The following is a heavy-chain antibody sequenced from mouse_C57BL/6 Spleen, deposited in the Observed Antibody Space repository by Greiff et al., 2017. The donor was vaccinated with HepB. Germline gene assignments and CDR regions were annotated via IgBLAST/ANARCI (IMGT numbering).Heavy chain of an antibody. CDR1: GYTFTSYW. Sequence: VPLQQSGAELVKPGASVKMSCKASGYTFTSYWITWVKQRPGQGLEWIGDIYPGSGSTNYNEKFKSKATLTVDTSSSTAYMQLSSLTSEDSAVYYCARRNYGSSYWYFDVWGTGTTVTVSS. V-gene: IGHV1-55*01. CDR2: IYPGSGST. D-gene: IGHD1-1*01. CDR3: ARRNYGSSYWYFDV. J-gene: IGHJ1*03.